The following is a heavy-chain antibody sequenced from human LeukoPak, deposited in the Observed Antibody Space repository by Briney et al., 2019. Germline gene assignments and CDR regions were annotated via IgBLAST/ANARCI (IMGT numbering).Heavy chain of an antibody. Sequence: GASVRVSCKASGYTFTGYYMDWVRQAPGQGLEWVGGINPNRGGTNYAQKFQGWVTMTRDTSISTAYMELSRLRSDDTAVYYCARYSGSCSRYYYYGMDVWGQGTTVTVSS. J-gene: IGHJ6*02. CDR2: INPNRGGT. CDR1: GYTFTGYY. V-gene: IGHV1-2*04. D-gene: IGHD1-26*01. CDR3: ARYSGSCSRYYYYGMDV.